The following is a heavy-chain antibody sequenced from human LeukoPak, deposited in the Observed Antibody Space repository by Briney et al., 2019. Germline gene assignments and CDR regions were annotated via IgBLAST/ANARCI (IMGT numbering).Heavy chain of an antibody. CDR2: INTDGIST. CDR3: ATNYSYGTGFDN. J-gene: IGHJ4*02. V-gene: IGHV3-74*01. CDR1: GFTFSSYW. D-gene: IGHD5-18*01. Sequence: GGSLRLSCAASGFTFSSYWMHWVRQAPGKGLVWVSRINTDGISTTYADSVKGRFTISRDSSKNTLYLQMNGLRAEDTAVYYCATNYSYGTGFDNWGQGTLVTVSS.